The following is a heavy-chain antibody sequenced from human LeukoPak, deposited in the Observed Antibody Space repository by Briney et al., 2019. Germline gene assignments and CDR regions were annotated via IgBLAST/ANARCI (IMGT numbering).Heavy chain of an antibody. J-gene: IGHJ4*02. CDR2: IKQDGSEK. CDR1: GFTFSSYW. V-gene: IGHV3-7*05. Sequence: GGSLRLSCAASGFTFSSYWMSWVRQAPGKGLEWVANIKQDGSEKYYVDSVKGRFTISRDNAKNSLYLQMNSLRAEDTAVYYCGGEMSDNYYDSSGYYLDYWGQGTLVTVSS. CDR3: GGEMSDNYYDSSGYYLDY. D-gene: IGHD3-22*01.